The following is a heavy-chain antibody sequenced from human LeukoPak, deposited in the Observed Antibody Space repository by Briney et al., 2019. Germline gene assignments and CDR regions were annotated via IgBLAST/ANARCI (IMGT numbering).Heavy chain of an antibody. V-gene: IGHV5-51*01. CDR1: GYNFTIYW. CDR3: AIGGYYGSGSYYVFDP. D-gene: IGHD3-10*01. Sequence: GESLKISCKGSGYNFTIYWIGWVRQMPGKGLEWMGIIYPGDSDTRYSPSFQGQVTISADKSISTAYLQWSSLKASDTAMYYCAIGGYYGSGSYYVFDPWGQGTLVTVSS. CDR2: IYPGDSDT. J-gene: IGHJ5*02.